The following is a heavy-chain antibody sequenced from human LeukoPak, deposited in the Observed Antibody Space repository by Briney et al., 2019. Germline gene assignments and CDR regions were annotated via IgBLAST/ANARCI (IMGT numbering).Heavy chain of an antibody. CDR1: AFTFIIYS. D-gene: IGHD2-21*01. V-gene: IGHV3-21*01. CDR3: ARAHHSTYGTFDY. Sequence: PGGSLRPSCAAAAFTFIIYSIKCVRQAPGNWREWVSSIISRSSYIYYADSGKGRFTISRDNAKTSLYLQMNSLRAEDTAVYYCARAHHSTYGTFDYWGQGSPVTVYS. J-gene: IGHJ4*02. CDR2: IISRSSYI.